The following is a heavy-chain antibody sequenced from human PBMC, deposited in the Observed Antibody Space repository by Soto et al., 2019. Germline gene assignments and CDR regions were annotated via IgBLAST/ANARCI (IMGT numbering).Heavy chain of an antibody. CDR2: IIPIFDIT. CDR1: GGTFRSYS. J-gene: IGHJ6*02. D-gene: IGHD3-22*01. Sequence: QVQLVQSGAEVKKPGSSVKVSCKASGGTFRSYSISWVRPAPGQGLEWMGGIIPIFDITNYAQKFQGRVTITADESTSTPHMELSSLGSDDTAVYYCARPDEGGYSSNHHYYYALDVWGQGTTVTV. CDR3: ARPDEGGYSSNHHYYYALDV. V-gene: IGHV1-69*01.